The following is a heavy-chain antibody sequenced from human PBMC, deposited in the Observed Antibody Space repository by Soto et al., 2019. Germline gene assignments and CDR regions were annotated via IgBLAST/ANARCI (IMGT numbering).Heavy chain of an antibody. CDR1: GGSFSSYT. V-gene: IGHV1-69*04. CDR3: ARDVGSYYYDSSGYQAWFDP. D-gene: IGHD3-22*01. CDR2: IIPIRGIA. Sequence: SVKVSCKACGGSFSSYTLIWVRQAPGQGLECMGRIIPIRGIANYAQKFQGRVTITADKSTSTAYMELSSLRSEDTAVYYCARDVGSYYYDSSGYQAWFDPWGQGTLVTVSS. J-gene: IGHJ5*02.